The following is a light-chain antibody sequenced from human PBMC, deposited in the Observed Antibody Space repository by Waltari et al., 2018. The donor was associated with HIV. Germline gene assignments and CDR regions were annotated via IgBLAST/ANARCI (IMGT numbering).Light chain of an antibody. V-gene: IGKV2-28*01. J-gene: IGKJ1*01. CDR2: LGS. CDR1: QSLLHKNGQNY. CDR3: MHGQQTPV. Sequence: DIAMIQSPDSLAVSPGEPASISCRSSQSLLHKNGQNYLDWYIQRPGQAPELLIYLGSRRASGVPDRIAGSGSDTDFILKISRVEPEDVGVYYCMHGQQTPVFGQGTKVEVK.